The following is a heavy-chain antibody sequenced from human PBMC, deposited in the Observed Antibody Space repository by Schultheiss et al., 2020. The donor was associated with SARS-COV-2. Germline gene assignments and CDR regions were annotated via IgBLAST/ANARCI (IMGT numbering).Heavy chain of an antibody. CDR2: TYYRSKWYN. CDR3: ARDLRVGSGWTGQAIQH. J-gene: IGHJ1*01. V-gene: IGHV6-1*01. Sequence: SQTLSLTCAISGDSVSTNSASWNWIRQSPSRGLEWLGRTYYRSKWYNDYAVSVKSRITIDPDTSKNQFSLQLNSVTPEDTAVYYCARDLRVGSGWTGQAIQHWGQGTVVTVSS. CDR1: GDSVSTNSAS. D-gene: IGHD6-19*01.